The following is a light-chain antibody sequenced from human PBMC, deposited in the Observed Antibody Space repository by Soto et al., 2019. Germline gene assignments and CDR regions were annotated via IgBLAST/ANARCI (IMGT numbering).Light chain of an antibody. CDR2: GAS. CDR3: QQYGSSPPIT. V-gene: IGKV3-20*01. J-gene: IGKJ5*01. CDR1: QSVSTN. Sequence: EIAMTQSPATLSVSPGERATLSCRASQSVSTNLAWYQQNPGQAPRLLIYGASSRATGIPDRFSGSGSGTDFTLTISRLEPEDFAVYYCQQYGSSPPITFGQGTRLEIK.